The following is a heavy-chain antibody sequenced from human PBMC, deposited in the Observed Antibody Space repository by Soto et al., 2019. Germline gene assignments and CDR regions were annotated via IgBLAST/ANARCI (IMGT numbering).Heavy chain of an antibody. V-gene: IGHV2-70*11. CDR3: ARVARVDYDSIAYHYYYAMDV. J-gene: IGHJ6*02. CDR2: IDWDDDK. D-gene: IGHD3-22*01. CDR1: GFSLSTSGMC. Sequence: ESGPTLVNPTQTLTLTCTFSGFSLSTSGMCVSWIRQPPGKALEWLARIDWDDDKYYSTSLKTRLTISKDTSKNQVVLTMTNMDPVDTATYSCARVARVDYDSIAYHYYYAMDVWGQGTTVTVSS.